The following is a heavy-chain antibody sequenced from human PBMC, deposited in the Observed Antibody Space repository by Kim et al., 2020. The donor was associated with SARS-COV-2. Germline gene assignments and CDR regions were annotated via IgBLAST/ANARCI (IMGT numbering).Heavy chain of an antibody. J-gene: IGHJ6*01. Sequence: GSLRLSCAASGFTFSSYAMHWVRQAPGKGLEWVAVIWYDGSNKYYADSVKGRFTISRDNYKNTLYLQMNSLRAEDTAVYYCAKGDYCSGGSCYGEYYYG. CDR2: IWYDGSNK. V-gene: IGHV3-33*06. D-gene: IGHD2-15*01. CDR3: AKGDYCSGGSCYGEYYYG. CDR1: GFTFSSYA.